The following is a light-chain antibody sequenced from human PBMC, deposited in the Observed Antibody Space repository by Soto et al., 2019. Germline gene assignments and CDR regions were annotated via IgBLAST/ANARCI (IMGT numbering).Light chain of an antibody. CDR1: QSVSSN. V-gene: IGKV3-15*01. CDR3: QQYNNWPPFNT. CDR2: GAS. J-gene: IGKJ4*01. Sequence: EIVMTQSPATLSVSPGERATLSCRASQSVSSNLAWYQQKPGQAPRLLIYGASTRATGIPARFSGSGSGTEFTLTISSLQSEDFAVYYCQQYNNWPPFNTFGGGTKVEIK.